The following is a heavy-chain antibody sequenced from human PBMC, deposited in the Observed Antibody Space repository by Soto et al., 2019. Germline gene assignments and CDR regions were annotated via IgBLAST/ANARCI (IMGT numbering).Heavy chain of an antibody. CDR3: AREDGDRYDGNGYLGRH. CDR1: GFTFSSYW. CDR2: IKSDGSGT. V-gene: IGHV3-74*01. D-gene: IGHD3-22*01. J-gene: IGHJ4*02. Sequence: EVQLVESGGGLVQPGESLTLSCAASGFTFSSYWMHWVRQAPGKGLVWVSRIKSDGSGTYYADSVKGRLIISRDNAKNTLYLQMTSLRVEDTAVYFCAREDGDRYDGNGYLGRHWGQGPLVTLSS.